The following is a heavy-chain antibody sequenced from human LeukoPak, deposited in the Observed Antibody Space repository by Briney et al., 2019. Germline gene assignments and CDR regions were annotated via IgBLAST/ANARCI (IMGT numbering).Heavy chain of an antibody. J-gene: IGHJ6*04. D-gene: IGHD6-13*01. V-gene: IGHV3-33*01. CDR2: IWYDGSNK. Sequence: PGGSLRLSCAASGFTFSSYGMHWVRQAPGKGLEWVAVIWYDGSNKYYADSVKGRFTISRDNSKNTLYLQMNSLRAEDTAVYYCARSLSSSWYVYNGMDVWGKGTTVTVSS. CDR3: ARSLSSSWYVYNGMDV. CDR1: GFTFSSYG.